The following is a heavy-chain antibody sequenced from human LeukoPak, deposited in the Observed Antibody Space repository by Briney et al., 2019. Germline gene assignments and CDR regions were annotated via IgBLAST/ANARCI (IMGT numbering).Heavy chain of an antibody. CDR2: IYYSGST. J-gene: IGHJ4*02. Sequence: SQTLSLTCAVSGGSISSGGYSWSWIRQPPGKGLEWIGYIYYSGSTYYNPSLKSRVTISVDTSKNQFSLKLSSVTAADTAVYYCAREYGDEFDYWGQGTLVTVSS. CDR3: AREYGDEFDY. V-gene: IGHV4-30-2*05. CDR1: GGSISSGGYS. D-gene: IGHD3-10*01.